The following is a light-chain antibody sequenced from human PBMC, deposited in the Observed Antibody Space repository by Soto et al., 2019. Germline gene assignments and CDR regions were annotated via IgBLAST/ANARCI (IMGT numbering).Light chain of an antibody. Sequence: DIQMTQSPSTLSASVGDRASITCRASQSISRQLAWYQQKPGKAPNLLIYQASNLETGVPSRFTGSGSGTEFTLTSSSLQPDYVATYYCQQYQSYWTFGQGTKVEVK. V-gene: IGKV1-5*03. J-gene: IGKJ1*01. CDR1: QSISRQ. CDR3: QQYQSYWT. CDR2: QAS.